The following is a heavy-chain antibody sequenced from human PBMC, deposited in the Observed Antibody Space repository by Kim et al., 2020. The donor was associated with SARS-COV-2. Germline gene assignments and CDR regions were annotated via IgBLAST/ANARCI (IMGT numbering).Heavy chain of an antibody. CDR1: GFTFRSYA. CDR3: ASESVYCSSTSCPSGYFDY. CDR2: ISYDGSNK. V-gene: IGHV3-30-3*01. Sequence: GGSLILSCAASGFTFRSYAMHWVRQAPGKGLEWLAVISYDGSNKYYADSVKGRFTISRDNSKNTLYLQMNSLRAEDTAVYYCASESVYCSSTSCPSGYFDYWGQGTLVTVSS. J-gene: IGHJ4*02. D-gene: IGHD2-2*01.